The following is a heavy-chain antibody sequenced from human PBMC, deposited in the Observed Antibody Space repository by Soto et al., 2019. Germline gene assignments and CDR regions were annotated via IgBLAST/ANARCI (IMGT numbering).Heavy chain of an antibody. CDR1: GGSISSGGYS. CDR2: MYHSGST. D-gene: IGHD2-2*01. CDR3: ARVPDY. J-gene: IGHJ4*02. Sequence: SETLSLTCAVSGGSISSGGYSWSWIQQPPGKGLEWIGYMYHSGSTYYNPSLKSRVTISIDRSKNQFSLKLSSVTPADTAVYYCARVPDYWGQGILVTVSS. V-gene: IGHV4-30-2*01.